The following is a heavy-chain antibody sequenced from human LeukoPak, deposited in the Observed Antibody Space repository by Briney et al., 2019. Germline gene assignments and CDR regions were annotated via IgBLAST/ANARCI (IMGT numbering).Heavy chain of an antibody. V-gene: IGHV3-23*01. D-gene: IGHD3-10*01. CDR1: GFAFSTYA. CDR3: AKAARGNIVKTEYYFDY. Sequence: PGGTLRLSCAASGFAFSTYAMSWVRQAPGKGLEWVSAISSGGGYTYHADSVKGRFTISRDNSKNTLYLQMNSLRAEDTAVYYCAKAARGNIVKTEYYFDYWGQGTLVTVSS. CDR2: ISSGGGYT. J-gene: IGHJ4*02.